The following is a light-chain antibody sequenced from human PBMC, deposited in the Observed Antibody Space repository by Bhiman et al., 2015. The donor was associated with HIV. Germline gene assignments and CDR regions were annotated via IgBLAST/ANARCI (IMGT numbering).Light chain of an antibody. CDR2: EVS. V-gene: IGLV2-14*02. CDR3: CSYTSSNTYV. J-gene: IGLJ1*01. CDR1: SSDVGSYNL. Sequence: QSALTQPASVSGSPGQSITISCTGTSSDVGSYNLVSWYQHHPGKAPKLMIYEVSKRPSGVSNRFSGSKSGNTASLTISGLQADDEADYYCCSYTSSNTYVFGTGTKVTVL.